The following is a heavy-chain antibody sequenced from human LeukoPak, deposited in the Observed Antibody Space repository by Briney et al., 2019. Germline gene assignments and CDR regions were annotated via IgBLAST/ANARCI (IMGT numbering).Heavy chain of an antibody. CDR2: ISYDGSNK. Sequence: GGSLRLSCAASGFTFSSYGMHWVRQAPGKGLEWVAVISYDGSNKYYADSVKGRFTIPRDNAKNSLYLQMNSLRAEDTALYYCAKSRSEDYYDSSFDYWGQGTLVTVSS. D-gene: IGHD3-22*01. CDR1: GFTFSSYG. CDR3: AKSRSEDYYDSSFDY. V-gene: IGHV3-30*18. J-gene: IGHJ4*02.